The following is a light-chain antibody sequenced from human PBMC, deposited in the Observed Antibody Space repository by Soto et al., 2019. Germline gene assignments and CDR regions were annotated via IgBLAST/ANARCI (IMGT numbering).Light chain of an antibody. CDR3: QQYNNWPRS. J-gene: IGKJ1*01. Sequence: EIVMTQSPATLSVSPGERATLSCRASQSIGRNLAWYQHKPGQAPRLLIYGASTGNTDIPTRFRASGSGTEFILTISSLQSEDFAVYYCQQYNNWPRSFGQGTKVEV. V-gene: IGKV3-15*01. CDR2: GAS. CDR1: QSIGRN.